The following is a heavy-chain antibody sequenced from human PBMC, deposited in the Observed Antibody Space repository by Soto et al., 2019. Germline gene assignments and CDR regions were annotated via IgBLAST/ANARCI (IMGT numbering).Heavy chain of an antibody. J-gene: IGHJ5*02. D-gene: IGHD6-13*01. CDR2: IYYSGST. CDR3: ARESLNIAAAGTGWFDP. CDR1: GGSISSGGYY. Sequence: SETLSLTCTVSGGSISSGGYYWSWIRQHPGKGLEWIGYIYYSGSTYYNPSLKSRVTISVDTSKNQFSLKLSSVTAADTAVYYCARESLNIAAAGTGWFDPWGQGTLVTVSS. V-gene: IGHV4-31*03.